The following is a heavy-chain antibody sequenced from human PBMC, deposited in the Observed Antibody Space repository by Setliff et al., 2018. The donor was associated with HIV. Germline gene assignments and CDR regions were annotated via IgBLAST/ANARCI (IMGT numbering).Heavy chain of an antibody. J-gene: IGHJ5*02. V-gene: IGHV1-2*02. D-gene: IGHD3-22*01. CDR2: INPNTGNT. Sequence: ASVKVSCKASGYTFTGYYMHWVRQAPGQGLEWMGCINPNTGNTNYAQKFQGRVIVTRDTSLNTAYVELRSLRLDDTAVYFCARGRTYDSSGYIGNWFDPWGQGTLVTVSS. CDR3: ARGRTYDSSGYIGNWFDP. CDR1: GYTFTGYY.